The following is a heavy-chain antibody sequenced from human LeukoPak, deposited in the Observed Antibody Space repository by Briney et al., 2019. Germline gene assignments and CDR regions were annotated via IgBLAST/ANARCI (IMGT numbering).Heavy chain of an antibody. CDR2: INHSGST. Sequence: SETLSLTCAVYGGSFSGYYWSWIRQPPGKGLEWIGEINHSGSTNYNPSLKSRVTISVDTSKNQFSLKLSSVTAADTAVYHCARQKRRAAGLPLDYWGQGTLVTVSS. V-gene: IGHV4-34*01. D-gene: IGHD6-13*01. J-gene: IGHJ4*02. CDR1: GGSFSGYY. CDR3: ARQKRRAAGLPLDY.